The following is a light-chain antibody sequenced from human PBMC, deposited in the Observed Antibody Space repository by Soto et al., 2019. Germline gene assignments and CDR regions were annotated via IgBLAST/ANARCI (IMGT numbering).Light chain of an antibody. V-gene: IGLV2-11*01. Sequence: QSVLTQPRSVSGSPGQSVTISCTGTSSDVGGYNYVSWYQQHPGKAPKVMIYDVSERPSGVPDRFSGSKSGNTASLTISGRQAEGEADYYCCSYAGSPRDVFGTGTKVTVL. CDR1: SSDVGGYNY. CDR2: DVS. J-gene: IGLJ1*01. CDR3: CSYAGSPRDV.